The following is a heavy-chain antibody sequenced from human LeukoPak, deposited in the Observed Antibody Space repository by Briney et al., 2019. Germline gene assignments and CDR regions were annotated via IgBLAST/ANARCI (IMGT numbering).Heavy chain of an antibody. CDR2: IYYSGST. V-gene: IGHV4-59*01. J-gene: IGHJ5*02. D-gene: IGHD2-15*01. CDR3: ARFNREDTTRFDP. Sequence: SETLSLTCAVSGASISSYYWSWIRQPPGKGLEWIGYIYYSGSTNYNPSLKSRVTISVDTSKNQFSLKLSSVTAADTAVYYCARFNREDTTRFDPWGQGTLVTVSS. CDR1: GASISSYY.